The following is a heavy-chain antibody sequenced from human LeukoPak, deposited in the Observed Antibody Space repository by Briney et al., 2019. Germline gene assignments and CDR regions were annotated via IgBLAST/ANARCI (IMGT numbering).Heavy chain of an antibody. Sequence: GGSLRLSCTASGFTFSDYWMTWVRQAPGKGLEWVANIKQDGSAKYYVDSVKGRFTISRDDAKNSLYLQMDSLRVEDTATYYCARWRGSTSERSDYWGQGTLVTVSS. J-gene: IGHJ4*02. CDR3: ARWRGSTSERSDY. V-gene: IGHV3-7*01. CDR2: IKQDGSAK. D-gene: IGHD2-2*01. CDR1: GFTFSDYW.